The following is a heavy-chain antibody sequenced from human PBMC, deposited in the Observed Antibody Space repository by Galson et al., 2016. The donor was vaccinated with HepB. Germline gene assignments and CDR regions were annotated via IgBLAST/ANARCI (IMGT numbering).Heavy chain of an antibody. J-gene: IGHJ3*01. CDR3: ARVTVTNLDY. V-gene: IGHV1-2*06. CDR1: GYTFSGNY. D-gene: IGHD4-17*01. Sequence: SVKVSCKASGYTFSGNYMHWVGQAPGQGLEWLGRINPNSGGTNYAQNFQGRVTMTRDTSISTAYMELSRLRSDDTAIYYCARVTVTNLDYWGQGTMVTVSS. CDR2: INPNSGGT.